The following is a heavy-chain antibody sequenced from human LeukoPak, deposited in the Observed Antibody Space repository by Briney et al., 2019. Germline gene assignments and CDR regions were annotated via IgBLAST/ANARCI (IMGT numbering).Heavy chain of an antibody. V-gene: IGHV4-39*01. CDR2: IFYSGST. Sequence: PSETLSLTCTVSGGSISTSSYYWGWVRQPPGKGLEWIGNIFYSGSTYYSPSLKSRVTISLDTSRNQFSLKLSSVTAADTAVYYCARHGGYYDSSGYNDAFDIWGQGTMVTVSS. J-gene: IGHJ3*02. CDR3: ARHGGYYDSSGYNDAFDI. CDR1: GGSISTSSYY. D-gene: IGHD3-22*01.